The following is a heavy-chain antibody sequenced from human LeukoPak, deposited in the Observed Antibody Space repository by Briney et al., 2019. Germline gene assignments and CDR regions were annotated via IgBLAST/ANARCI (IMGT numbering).Heavy chain of an antibody. J-gene: IGHJ5*02. Sequence: GGSLRLSCAASGFIFNNYGLIWVRQAPGKGLEWVSAISNDGGGTQYADFVEGRFTISRDNSKNTLFLQMSSLSAGDTGLYYCAKGSSGYFGDLWGQGTLVTVSS. CDR2: ISNDGGGT. CDR3: AKGSSGYFGDL. V-gene: IGHV3-23*01. D-gene: IGHD3-22*01. CDR1: GFIFNNYG.